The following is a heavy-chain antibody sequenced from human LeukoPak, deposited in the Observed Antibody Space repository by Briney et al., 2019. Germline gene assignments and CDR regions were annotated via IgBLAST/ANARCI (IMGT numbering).Heavy chain of an antibody. CDR1: GGSISSINSY. CDR3: ARVTSRLGWFDP. Sequence: PSETLSLTCTVSGGSISSINSYWGWIRQSPGKGLEWIGSVYNSGSTYYNPSLKGRVTISVDTSKNQFSLKLRSVTAADTAVYYCARVTSRLGWFDPWGQGTLVTVSS. V-gene: IGHV4-39*07. CDR2: VYNSGST. J-gene: IGHJ5*02. D-gene: IGHD1-14*01.